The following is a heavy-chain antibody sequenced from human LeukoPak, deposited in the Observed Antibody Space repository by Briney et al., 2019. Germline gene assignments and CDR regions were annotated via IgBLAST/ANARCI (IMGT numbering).Heavy chain of an antibody. CDR3: ARAGVVPAADGFDP. J-gene: IGHJ5*02. D-gene: IGHD2-2*01. CDR1: GFTFSSYW. CDR2: IKQDGSEK. V-gene: IGHV3-7*01. Sequence: PGGSLRLSCAASGFTFSSYWMSWVREAPGKGLEWVANIKQDGSEKYYVDSVKGQFTISRDNAKNSLYLQMNSLRAEDTAVYYCARAGVVPAADGFDPWGQGTLVTVSS.